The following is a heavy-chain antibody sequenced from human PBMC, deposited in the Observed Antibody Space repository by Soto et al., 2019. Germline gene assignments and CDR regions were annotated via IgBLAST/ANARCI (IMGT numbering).Heavy chain of an antibody. J-gene: IGHJ4*02. Sequence: EVQLVESGGGLVQPGESLRFSCAASGFTVSSNYMSWVRQAPGKGLEWVSLIYSGGTTDYADSVKGRFTISRDNSKNTLYLQMNSLRAEDTSVYYCAARNIVAPYWGQGPVVTVSS. V-gene: IGHV3-66*01. CDR1: GFTVSSNY. CDR3: AARNIVAPY. D-gene: IGHD5-12*01. CDR2: IYSGGTT.